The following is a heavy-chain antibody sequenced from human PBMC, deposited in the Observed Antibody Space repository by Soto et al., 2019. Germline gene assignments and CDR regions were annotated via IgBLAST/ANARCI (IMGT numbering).Heavy chain of an antibody. D-gene: IGHD7-27*01. J-gene: IGHJ4*02. CDR3: ARSLRATSPLTF. V-gene: IGHV3-11*06. Sequence: PGGSLRLSCEASGFTFTDYHMSWIRQAPGKGLEWVALISETESHTAYAESVKGRFTISRDNARPSVFLQMNSLRSDDTAVYFCARSLRATSPLTFWGQGTPVTVSS. CDR2: ISETESHT. CDR1: GFTFTDYH.